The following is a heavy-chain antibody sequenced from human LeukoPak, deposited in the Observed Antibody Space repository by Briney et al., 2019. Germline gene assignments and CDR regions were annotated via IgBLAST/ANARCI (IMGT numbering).Heavy chain of an antibody. J-gene: IGHJ3*02. Sequence: GGSLRLSCAASGFTVSSNYMSWVRQAPGKGLEWVSYISSSSSTIYYADSVKGRFTISRDNAKNSLYLQMNSLRAEDTAVYYCARVFAVTAFDIWGQGTMVTVSS. CDR1: GFTVSSNY. D-gene: IGHD2-21*02. V-gene: IGHV3-48*01. CDR3: ARVFAVTAFDI. CDR2: ISSSSSTI.